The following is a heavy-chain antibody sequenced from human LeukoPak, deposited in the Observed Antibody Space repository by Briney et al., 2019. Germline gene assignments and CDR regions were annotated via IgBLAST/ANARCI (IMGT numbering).Heavy chain of an antibody. J-gene: IGHJ4*02. CDR1: GFNLDDYG. CDR2: IMWKGGST. CDR3: ARDDYSGSGSSAY. Sequence: PGGSLRLSCRTSGFNLDDYGMSWVRQAPGKGLEWVSGIMWKGGSTGYTDSVKGRFTISRDNAKNSLYLQMNSLRAEDTALYYCARDDYSGSGSSAYWGQGTLVTVSS. V-gene: IGHV3-20*04. D-gene: IGHD3-10*01.